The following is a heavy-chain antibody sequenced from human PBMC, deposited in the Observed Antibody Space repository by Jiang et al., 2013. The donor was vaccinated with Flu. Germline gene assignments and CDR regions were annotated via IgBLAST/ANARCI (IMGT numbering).Heavy chain of an antibody. CDR2: ISGSGGST. J-gene: IGHJ4*02. CDR1: GFTFSSYA. V-gene: IGHV3-23*01. D-gene: IGHD6-13*01. Sequence: PGGSLRLSCAASGFTFSSYAMSWVRQASREGGWEWVSAISGSGGSTYYADSVKGRFTISRDNSKNTLYLQMNSLRAEDTAVYYCANGIAAAGTLDYWGQGTLVTVSS. CDR3: ANGIAAAGTLDY.